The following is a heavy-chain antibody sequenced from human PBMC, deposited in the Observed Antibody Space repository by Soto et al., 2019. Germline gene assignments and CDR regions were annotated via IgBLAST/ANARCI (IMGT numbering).Heavy chain of an antibody. CDR1: GDSVSSNSAA. CDR2: TYYRSKWYN. Sequence: SQTLSLTCAISGDSVSSNSAAWNWIRQSPSRGLEWLGRTYYRSKWYNDYAVSVKSRITINPDTSKNQFSLQLNSVTPEDTAVYYCARHLRAPTLWGVYYDYWGQGTLVTVSS. D-gene: IGHD5-18*01. CDR3: ARHLRAPTLWGVYYDY. J-gene: IGHJ4*02. V-gene: IGHV6-1*01.